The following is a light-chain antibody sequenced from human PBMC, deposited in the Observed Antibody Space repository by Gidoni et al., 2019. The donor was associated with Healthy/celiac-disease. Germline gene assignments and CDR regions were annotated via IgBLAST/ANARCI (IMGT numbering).Light chain of an antibody. J-gene: IGLJ3*02. V-gene: IGLV7-46*01. CDR2: DTS. CDR3: LLSYSGARV. Sequence: QAVVTQEPSLTVSPVGTVTLTCGYSTGAVTSGHYPYWFQQKPGQATRTLIYDTSNKHSWTPARFSGSLLGGKAALTLSGAQPEDEAEYYCLLSYSGARVFGGGTKLTVL. CDR1: TGAVTSGHY.